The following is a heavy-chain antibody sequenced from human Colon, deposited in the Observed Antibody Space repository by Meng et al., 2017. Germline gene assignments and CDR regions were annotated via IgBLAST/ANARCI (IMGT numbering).Heavy chain of an antibody. CDR1: GGSISSYNW. CDR3: ARHGGWHFDY. CDR2: IDLGGTP. D-gene: IGHD6-19*01. J-gene: IGHJ4*02. Sequence: QWQWQESGPGLVEPSGTLSLTCAVSGGSISSYNWWSWVRQPPGKGLEWIGQIDLGGTPYYNPSLESRVIMSLDKSKNQLSLRLTSVAAADTAVYYCARHGGWHFDYWGQGALVTVSS. V-gene: IGHV4-4*02.